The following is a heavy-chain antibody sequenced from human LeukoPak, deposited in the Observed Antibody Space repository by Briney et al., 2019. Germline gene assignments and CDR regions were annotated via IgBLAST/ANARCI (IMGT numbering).Heavy chain of an antibody. V-gene: IGHV3-23*01. CDR3: AKGPVGLDY. Sequence: PGGSLRLSCAASGFNFISYSMSWVRQAPGKGLEWVSAISGSGGSTYYADSVKGRFTISRDNSKNTLYLQMNSLRAEDTAVYYCAKGPVGLDYWGQGTLVTVSS. J-gene: IGHJ4*02. CDR1: GFNFISYS. CDR2: ISGSGGST. D-gene: IGHD1-26*01.